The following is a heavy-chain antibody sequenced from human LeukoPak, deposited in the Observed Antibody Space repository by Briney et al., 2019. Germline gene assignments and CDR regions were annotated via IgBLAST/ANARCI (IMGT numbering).Heavy chain of an antibody. D-gene: IGHD6-13*01. CDR2: ISAYNGNT. CDR1: GYTFTSYA. Sequence: ASVKVSCKASGYTFTSYAMNWVRQAPGQGLEWMGWISAYNGNTNYAQKLQGRVTMTTDTSTSTAYMELRSLRSDDTAVYYCARDQGSSWPYYFDYWGQGTLVTVSS. V-gene: IGHV1-18*01. CDR3: ARDQGSSWPYYFDY. J-gene: IGHJ4*02.